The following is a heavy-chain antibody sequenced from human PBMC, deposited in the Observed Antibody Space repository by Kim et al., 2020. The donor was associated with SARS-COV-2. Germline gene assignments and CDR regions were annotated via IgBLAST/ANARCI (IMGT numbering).Heavy chain of an antibody. CDR3: AKSLDYSYYMDV. V-gene: IGHV4-59*01. Sequence: SETLSLTCTVSGASISRYYWSWIRQYPGKGLEWMGYIYNSGSTNYNPSLKSRVTISLDTSKNHFSLKLRSVTAADTAVYFCAKSLDYSYYMDVWGEGTTVVVSS. J-gene: IGHJ6*03. CDR1: GASISRYY. CDR2: IYNSGST.